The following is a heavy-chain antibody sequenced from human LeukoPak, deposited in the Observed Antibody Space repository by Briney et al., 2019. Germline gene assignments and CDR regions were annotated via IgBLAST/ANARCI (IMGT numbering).Heavy chain of an antibody. CDR1: GFTFSSYS. Sequence: PGGSLRLSCAASGFTFSSYSMNWVRQAPGKGLEWVSPISSSSSYIHYADSVKGRFTISRDNAKNSLYLQMNSLRAEDTALYYCARTHCSGGSCYSNDCWGQGTLVTVSS. J-gene: IGHJ4*02. CDR2: ISSSSSYI. D-gene: IGHD2-15*01. CDR3: ARTHCSGGSCYSNDC. V-gene: IGHV3-21*01.